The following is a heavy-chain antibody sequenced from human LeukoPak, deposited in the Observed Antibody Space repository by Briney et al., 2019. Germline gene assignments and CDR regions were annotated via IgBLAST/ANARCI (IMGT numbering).Heavy chain of an antibody. D-gene: IGHD6-13*01. CDR1: GGIFSSYA. Sequence: SVKVSCKASGGIFSSYAISWVRQAPGQGLEWMGGIIPIFGTANYAQKFQGRVTITTDESTSTAYMELSSLRSEDTAVYYCAREVESSSWSFDYWGQGTLVTVSS. CDR2: IIPIFGTA. J-gene: IGHJ4*02. V-gene: IGHV1-69*05. CDR3: AREVESSSWSFDY.